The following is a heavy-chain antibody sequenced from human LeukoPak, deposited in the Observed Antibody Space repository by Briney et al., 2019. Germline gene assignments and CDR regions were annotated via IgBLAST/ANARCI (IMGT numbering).Heavy chain of an antibody. D-gene: IGHD6-13*01. J-gene: IGHJ3*02. CDR2: IYHSGST. CDR3: ARDTFRAAAGTPIRWAFDI. V-gene: IGHV4-30-2*01. CDR1: GGSISSGGYY. Sequence: SQTLSLTCTVSGGSISSGGYYWSWIRQPPGKGLEWIGYIYHSGSTYYNPSLKSRVTISVDRSKNQFSLKLSSVTAADTAVYYCARDTFRAAAGTPIRWAFDIWGQGTMVTVSS.